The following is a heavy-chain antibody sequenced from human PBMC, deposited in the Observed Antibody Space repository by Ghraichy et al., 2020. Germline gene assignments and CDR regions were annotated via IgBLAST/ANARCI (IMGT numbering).Heavy chain of an antibody. D-gene: IGHD2-15*01. Sequence: SETLSLTCTVSGGSVSSGSYYWSWIRQPPGKRLEWIGYIYYSGSTNYNPSLKSRVTISVDTSKNQFSLKLSSVTAADTAVYYCARVCRGYCFSFDYWGQGTLVTVSS. J-gene: IGHJ4*02. V-gene: IGHV4-61*01. CDR3: ARVCRGYCFSFDY. CDR1: GGSVSSGSYY. CDR2: IYYSGST.